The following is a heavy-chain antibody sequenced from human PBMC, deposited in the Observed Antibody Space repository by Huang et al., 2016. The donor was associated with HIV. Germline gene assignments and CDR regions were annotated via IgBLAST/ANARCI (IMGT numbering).Heavy chain of an antibody. V-gene: IGHV5-51*01. D-gene: IGHD6-6*01. CDR2: IFPDDSDT. Sequence: VQLVQSGAEVKKPGESLKISCKGSGYSFSSYWIAWVRHMPGKGLEWMGIIFPDDSDTTYGPSFEGQVTISADKSIGTAYLQWSSLKASDTAMYYCARRFSSSSGYFDYWGRGSLVTVSS. CDR1: GYSFSSYW. J-gene: IGHJ4*02. CDR3: ARRFSSSSGYFDY.